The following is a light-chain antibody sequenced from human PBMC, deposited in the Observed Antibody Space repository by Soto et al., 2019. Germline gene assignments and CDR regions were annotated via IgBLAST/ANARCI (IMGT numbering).Light chain of an antibody. J-gene: IGKJ4*01. Sequence: DLQMTQSPSSLSASLGDRTTITCRASQGIGVYFAWFQQKPGKVPRLLIYAASALQTGVPSRFSGGGSGTDFAITINILQPEDLATYYCQKYNSSPLTFGGGTKVDIK. V-gene: IGKV1-27*01. CDR2: AAS. CDR1: QGIGVY. CDR3: QKYNSSPLT.